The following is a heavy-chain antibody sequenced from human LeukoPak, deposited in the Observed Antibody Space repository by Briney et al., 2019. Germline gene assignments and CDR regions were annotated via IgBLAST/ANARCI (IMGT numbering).Heavy chain of an antibody. J-gene: IGHJ4*02. D-gene: IGHD5-12*01. CDR2: IYYSGST. Sequence: KPSETLSLTCTVSGGSISSYYWSWIRRPPGKGLEWIGYIYYSGSTNYNPSLKSRVTISVDTSKNQFSLKLSSVTAADTAVYYCARGLRIISRADMYYFDYWGQGTLVTVSS. CDR1: GGSISSYY. CDR3: ARGLRIISRADMYYFDY. V-gene: IGHV4-59*01.